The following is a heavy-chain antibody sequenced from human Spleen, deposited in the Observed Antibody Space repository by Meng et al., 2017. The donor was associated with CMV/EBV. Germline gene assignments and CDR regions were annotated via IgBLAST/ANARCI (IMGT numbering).Heavy chain of an antibody. CDR1: GDSISSDSW. J-gene: IGHJ4*02. CDR3: ASGSYGGNRIDY. CDR2: VYHRGDT. D-gene: IGHD5-18*01. Sequence: QVQLQESGAGLVKTSGTLSLTCTVSGDSISSDSWWSWVRQPPGKGLEWIGEVYHRGDTNYNPSLKSRVDISVDKSKNQFYLSLFSVTAADTAVYYCASGSYGGNRIDYWGQGTLVTVSS. V-gene: IGHV4-4*02.